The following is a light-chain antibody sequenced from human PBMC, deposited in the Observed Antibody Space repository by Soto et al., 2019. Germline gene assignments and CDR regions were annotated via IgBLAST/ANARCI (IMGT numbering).Light chain of an antibody. J-gene: IGLJ1*01. CDR1: SSDVGGYNY. V-gene: IGLV2-14*01. Sequence: QSVLTQPDSVSGSPGQSITISCTGTSSDVGGYNYVSWYQQHPGKAPKLMIYDVSNRPSGVSNRFSGSKSGNTASLTIPGLQAEDEADYYCSSYTSSSTPYVFGTGTKVTVL. CDR2: DVS. CDR3: SSYTSSSTPYV.